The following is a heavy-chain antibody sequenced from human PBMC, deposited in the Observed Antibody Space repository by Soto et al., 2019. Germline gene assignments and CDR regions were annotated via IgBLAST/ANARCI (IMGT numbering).Heavy chain of an antibody. CDR3: AKGHLKGGIAAAGSGKNYYYYYGMDV. CDR1: GFTFSSYA. D-gene: IGHD6-13*01. CDR2: ISGSGGST. Sequence: EVQLLESGGGLVQPGGSLRLSCAASGFTFSSYAMSWVRQAPGQGLEWVSAISGSGGSTYYADSVKGRFTISRDNSKNTLDLQMNSLRAEDTAVYYGAKGHLKGGIAAAGSGKNYYYYYGMDVWGQGTTVTVSS. V-gene: IGHV3-23*01. J-gene: IGHJ6*02.